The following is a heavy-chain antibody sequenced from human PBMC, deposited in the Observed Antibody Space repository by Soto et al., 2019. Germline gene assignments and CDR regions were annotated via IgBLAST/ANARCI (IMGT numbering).Heavy chain of an antibody. CDR2: RDHSGRT. D-gene: IGHD3-16*01. CDR3: ARGMGEEITFYKYYGMDV. Sequence: QVQLQQWGAGLLKPSETLSLTCAVYGGSFSGFYWSWIRQPPGKGLEWIGERDHSGRTKYNAPLKSRVTISVDTSKKQFYLKLSSVPAADTAVYYCARGMGEEITFYKYYGMDVCGKGTTVTVSS. J-gene: IGHJ6*04. CDR1: GGSFSGFY. V-gene: IGHV4-34*01.